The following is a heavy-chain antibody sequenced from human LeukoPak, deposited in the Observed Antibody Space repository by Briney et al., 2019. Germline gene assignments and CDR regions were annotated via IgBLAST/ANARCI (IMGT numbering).Heavy chain of an antibody. Sequence: PSESLSLTCPVYGGYFSGYYRSSIRPPPGKGLEFIGEINHSGSTNYNPSLKSRVTISVDTSKNQFSLKLSSVTAADTAVYYCARVRSIWSGYYKAFDSGHYFDYWGQGTLVTVSS. CDR2: INHSGST. D-gene: IGHD3-3*01. V-gene: IGHV4-34*01. J-gene: IGHJ4*02. CDR1: GGYFSGYY. CDR3: ARVRSIWSGYYKAFDSGHYFDY.